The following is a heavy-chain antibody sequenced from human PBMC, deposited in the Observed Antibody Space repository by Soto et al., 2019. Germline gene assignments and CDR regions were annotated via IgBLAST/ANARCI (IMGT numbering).Heavy chain of an antibody. J-gene: IGHJ6*02. CDR3: ARARANWGLSGMDV. CDR2: IYHSGST. Sequence: SETLSLTCTVSGGSISSGGYFWSWIRQPPGKGLEWIGYIYHSGSTYYNPSLKSRVTISVDRSKNQFSLKLSSVTAADTAVYYCARARANWGLSGMDVWGQGTTVTVSS. D-gene: IGHD7-27*01. CDR1: GGSISSGGYF. V-gene: IGHV4-30-2*01.